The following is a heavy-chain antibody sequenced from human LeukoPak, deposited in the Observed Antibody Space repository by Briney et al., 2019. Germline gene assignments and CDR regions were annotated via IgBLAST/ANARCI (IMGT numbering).Heavy chain of an antibody. CDR1: GYTFTGYY. D-gene: IGHD3-10*01. CDR3: ARDDSGYGSGSYSH. Sequence: GASVKVSCKASGYTFTGYYMHWVRQAPGQGLEWMGWINPNSGGTNYAQKFQGRVTMTRDTSISTAYMELSRLRSDDTAVYYCARDDSGYGSGSYSHWGQGTLVTVSS. J-gene: IGHJ4*02. CDR2: INPNSGGT. V-gene: IGHV1-2*02.